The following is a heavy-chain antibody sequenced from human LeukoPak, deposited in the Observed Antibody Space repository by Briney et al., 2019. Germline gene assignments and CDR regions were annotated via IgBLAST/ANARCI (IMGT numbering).Heavy chain of an antibody. Sequence: GGSLRLSCTASGFTFSSYWMNWVRQAPGKGLEWVANIKQDGSEKYYVDSVKGRFTISRDNAKNSLYLQMNSLRAEDTAVYYCATLVKGYSYGWYYFDYWGQGTLVTVSS. CDR3: ATLVKGYSYGWYYFDY. J-gene: IGHJ4*02. V-gene: IGHV3-7*03. D-gene: IGHD5-18*01. CDR1: GFTFSSYW. CDR2: IKQDGSEK.